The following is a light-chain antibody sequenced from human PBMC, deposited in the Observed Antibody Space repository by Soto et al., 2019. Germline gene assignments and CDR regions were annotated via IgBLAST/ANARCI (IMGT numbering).Light chain of an antibody. Sequence: QSVLTQPASVSGSPGQSITISCTGTSSDVGGYKYVSWYQQHPDKAPKLIIFEVSNRPSGISSRFSASKSGNTASLTISGLQAEDEADYFCSSFSSTTATTVVFGGGTKLTVL. J-gene: IGLJ2*01. V-gene: IGLV2-14*01. CDR1: SSDVGGYKY. CDR2: EVS. CDR3: SSFSSTTATTVV.